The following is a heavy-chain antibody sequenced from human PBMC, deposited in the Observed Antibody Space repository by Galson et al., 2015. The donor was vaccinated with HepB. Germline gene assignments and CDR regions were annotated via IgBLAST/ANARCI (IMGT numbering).Heavy chain of an antibody. CDR3: ARDVPYDSSGYPFDY. CDR2: ISYDGSNK. V-gene: IGHV3-30*04. CDR1: GFTFSSYA. D-gene: IGHD3-22*01. Sequence: SLRLSCAASGFTFSSYAMHWVRQAPGKGLEWVAVISYDGSNKYYADSVKGRFTISRDNSKNTLYLQMNSLRAEDTAVYYCARDVPYDSSGYPFDYWGQGTLVTVSS. J-gene: IGHJ4*02.